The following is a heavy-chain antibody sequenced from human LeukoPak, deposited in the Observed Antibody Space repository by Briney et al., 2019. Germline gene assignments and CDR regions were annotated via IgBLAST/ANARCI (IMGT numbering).Heavy chain of an antibody. D-gene: IGHD3-22*01. J-gene: IGHJ4*02. CDR1: GGSISSGGYY. CDR2: INHSGST. Sequence: SQTLSLTCTVSGGSISSGGYYWSWIRQPPGKGLEWIGEINHSGSTNYNPSLKSRVTISVDTSKNQFSLKLSSVTAADTAVYYCARVGITDDSSGYYLDYWGQGTLVTVSS. CDR3: ARVGITDDSSGYYLDY. V-gene: IGHV4-30-2*01.